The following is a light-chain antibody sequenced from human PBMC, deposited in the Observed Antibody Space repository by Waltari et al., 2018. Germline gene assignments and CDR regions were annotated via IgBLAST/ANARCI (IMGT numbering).Light chain of an antibody. CDR2: EAS. Sequence: TCRASQGISNYLAWYQQIPGKAPNLLIYEASTLKSGVPSRFSGSGSGTEFTLTINNLQPDDFATYYCQRSDAYWATFGQGTKVEIK. CDR1: QGISNY. J-gene: IGKJ1*01. CDR3: QRSDAYWAT. V-gene: IGKV1-5*03.